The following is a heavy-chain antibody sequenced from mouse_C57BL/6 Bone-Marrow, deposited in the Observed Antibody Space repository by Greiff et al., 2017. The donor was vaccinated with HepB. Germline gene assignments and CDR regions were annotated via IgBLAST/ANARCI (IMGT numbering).Heavy chain of an antibody. CDR3: ARERYGIYLYYFDY. CDR1: GYTFTSYW. Sequence: QVQLQQPGAELVKPGASVKLSCKASGYTFTSYWMHWVKQRPGQGLEWIGMIHPNSGSTNYNEKFKSKATLTVDKSSSTAYMQLSSLTSEDSAVYYCARERYGIYLYYFDYWGQGTTLTVSS. V-gene: IGHV1-64*01. J-gene: IGHJ2*01. CDR2: IHPNSGST. D-gene: IGHD2-1*01.